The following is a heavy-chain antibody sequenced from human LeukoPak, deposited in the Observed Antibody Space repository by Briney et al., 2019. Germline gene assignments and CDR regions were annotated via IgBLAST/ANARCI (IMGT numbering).Heavy chain of an antibody. CDR2: ISSSSSYI. CDR3: ARGGLHYDILTGYYN. D-gene: IGHD3-9*01. CDR1: GFTLSSYS. V-gene: IGHV3-21*01. Sequence: GGSLRLSCAASGFTLSSYSMNWVRQAPGKGLEWVSSISSSSSYIYYADSVKGRFTISRDNAKNSLYLQMNSLRAEDTAVYDCARGGLHYDILTGYYNGGEGTLVTVSS. J-gene: IGHJ4*02.